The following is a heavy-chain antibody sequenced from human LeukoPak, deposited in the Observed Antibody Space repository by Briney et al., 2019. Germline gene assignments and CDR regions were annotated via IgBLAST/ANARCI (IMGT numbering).Heavy chain of an antibody. CDR1: GYTFTSYY. D-gene: IGHD2-2*01. CDR3: ATRGADIVVVPAATYGGVDYGIDV. V-gene: IGHV1-46*01. CDR2: INPSGGST. J-gene: IGHJ6*02. Sequence: ASVKVSCKASGYTFTSYYMHWVRQAPGQGLEWMGIINPSGGSTSYAQKFQGRVTMTRDTSTSTVYMELSSLRSEDTAVYYCATRGADIVVVPAATYGGVDYGIDVWGQGTTVTVSS.